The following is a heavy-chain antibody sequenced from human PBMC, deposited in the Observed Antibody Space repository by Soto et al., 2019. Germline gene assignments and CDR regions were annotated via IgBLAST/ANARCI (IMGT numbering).Heavy chain of an antibody. D-gene: IGHD5-18*01. CDR3: ARDREAWIQLWSFDY. CDR2: ISSSSSYI. V-gene: IGHV3-21*01. J-gene: IGHJ4*02. Sequence: GGSLRLSCAASGFTFSSYSMNWVRQAPGKGLEWVSSISSSSSYIYYADSVRGRFTISRDNAKNSLYLQMNSLRAEDTAVYYCARDREAWIQLWSFDYWGQGTLVTVSS. CDR1: GFTFSSYS.